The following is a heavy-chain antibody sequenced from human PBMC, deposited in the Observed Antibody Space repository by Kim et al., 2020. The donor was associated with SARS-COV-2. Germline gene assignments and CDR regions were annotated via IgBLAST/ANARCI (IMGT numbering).Heavy chain of an antibody. CDR3: ARDHNYYDSSGYYYKGYFDY. Sequence: SVKVSCKASGGTFSSYAISWVRQAPGQGLEWMGGIIPIFGTANYAQKFQGRVTITADESTSTAYMELSSLRSEDTAVYYCARDHNYYDSSGYYYKGYFDYWGQGTLVTVSS. CDR1: GGTFSSYA. D-gene: IGHD3-22*01. J-gene: IGHJ4*02. V-gene: IGHV1-69*13. CDR2: IIPIFGTA.